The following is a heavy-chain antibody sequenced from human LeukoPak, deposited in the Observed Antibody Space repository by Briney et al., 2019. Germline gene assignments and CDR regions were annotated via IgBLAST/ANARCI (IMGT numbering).Heavy chain of an antibody. Sequence: SETLSLTCGVYGGSISGYHWTWIRQPPGKGLEWIGEINNSGSTNYNPSLKSRVIISLDTSKTQLSLKLTSVTAADTAVYYCARAKAGSSGYNFAFDIWGQGTMVTVSS. D-gene: IGHD3-22*01. CDR2: INNSGST. CDR3: ARAKAGSSGYNFAFDI. V-gene: IGHV4-34*01. CDR1: GGSISGYH. J-gene: IGHJ3*02.